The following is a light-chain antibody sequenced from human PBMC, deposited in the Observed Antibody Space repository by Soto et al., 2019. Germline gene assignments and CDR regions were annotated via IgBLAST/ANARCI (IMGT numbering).Light chain of an antibody. V-gene: IGLV3-21*04. CDR3: KVWDSSSDHYV. J-gene: IGLJ1*01. CDR2: YDS. Sequence: SYELTQPASVSVAPGKTARITCGGNNIGSKSVHWYQQKPGQAPVLVIYYDSDRPSGIPERFSGSNSGNTATLTISRVEAGDEADYYCKVWDSSSDHYVFGTGTKLTVL. CDR1: NIGSKS.